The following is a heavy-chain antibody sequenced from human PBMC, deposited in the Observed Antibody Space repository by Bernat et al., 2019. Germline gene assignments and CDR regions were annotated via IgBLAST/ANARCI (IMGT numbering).Heavy chain of an antibody. CDR1: GGSISSGGYY. V-gene: IGHV4-31*03. D-gene: IGHD3-10*01. Sequence: QVQLQESGPGLVKPSETLSLTCTVSGGSISSGGYYWSWIRQHPGKGLEWIGYIYYSGSTYYNPSLKSRVTISVDTSKNQFSLKLSSVTAADTAVYYCAREKGSGSYSDWFDPWGQGTLVTVSS. CDR3: AREKGSGSYSDWFDP. CDR2: IYYSGST. J-gene: IGHJ5*02.